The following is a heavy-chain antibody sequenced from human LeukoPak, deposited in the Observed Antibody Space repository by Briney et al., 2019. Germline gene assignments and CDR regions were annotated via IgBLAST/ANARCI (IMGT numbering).Heavy chain of an antibody. J-gene: IGHJ6*02. Sequence: PGGSLRLSCAVSGFTFRSYAMSWVGQAPGKGVEGGSAISGRGGRTYYADSVKGRFTISRDNSKNPLSLQMNSLRADDTAVYYCAKGRGVAFYDYHGMDVWGQGTTVTVSS. D-gene: IGHD3-10*01. CDR3: AKGRGVAFYDYHGMDV. V-gene: IGHV3-23*01. CDR2: ISGRGGRT. CDR1: GFTFRSYA.